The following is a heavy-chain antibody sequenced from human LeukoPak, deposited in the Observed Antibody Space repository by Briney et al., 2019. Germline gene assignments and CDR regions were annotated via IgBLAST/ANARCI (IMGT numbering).Heavy chain of an antibody. CDR3: ARVPYCGGDCYPPFDP. CDR2: IDAGNGDT. V-gene: IGHV1-3*01. D-gene: IGHD2-21*02. J-gene: IGHJ5*02. CDR1: GYTFSDYA. Sequence: GASVKVSCKASGYTFSDYAVHWVRQAPGQRFEWMGWIDAGNGDTRYTQKFQGRVTITRDTSASTAYIELRSLRSEDTAMYYCARVPYCGGDCYPPFDPWGQGTLVTVSS.